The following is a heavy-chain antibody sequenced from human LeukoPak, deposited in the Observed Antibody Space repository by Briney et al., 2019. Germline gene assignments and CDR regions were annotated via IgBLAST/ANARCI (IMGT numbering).Heavy chain of an antibody. J-gene: IGHJ4*02. CDR1: GFTFSDYY. CDR2: ISSGGGST. D-gene: IGHD3-22*01. Sequence: PGGSLRLSCAASGFTFSDYYMSWIRQAPGKALEWVSGISSGGGSTHYADSVKGRFTISRDNSKNTLYLEMSSLRAEDTAVYYCAKSGYNYDSNAYPFIDYWGQGTLVTVSS. CDR3: AKSGYNYDSNAYPFIDY. V-gene: IGHV3-23*01.